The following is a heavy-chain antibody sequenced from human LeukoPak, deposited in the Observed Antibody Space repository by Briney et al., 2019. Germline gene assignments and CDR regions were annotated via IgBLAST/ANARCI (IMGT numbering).Heavy chain of an antibody. J-gene: IGHJ6*02. CDR2: INHSGST. D-gene: IGHD1-14*01. CDR3: ASYRIYYYYGMDV. Sequence: SETLSLTCAVCGGSFSGYYWSWIRQPPGKGLEWIEEINHSGSTNYNPSLKSRVTISVDTSKNQFSLKLSSVTAADTAVYYCASYRIYYYYGMDVWGQGTTVTVSS. CDR1: GGSFSGYY. V-gene: IGHV4-34*01.